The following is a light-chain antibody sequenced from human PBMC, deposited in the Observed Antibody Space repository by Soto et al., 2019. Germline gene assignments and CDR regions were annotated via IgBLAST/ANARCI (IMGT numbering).Light chain of an antibody. V-gene: IGLV2-14*01. Sequence: QSALTQPASVSGSPGQSITISCTGTSSDVGGYNYVSWYQQHPGKAPKLMIYDVSNRPSGVSNRLSGSKSGNTASLTISGLQAEDEADYYFCSYTSSSTVVFGGGTQLTVL. CDR1: SSDVGGYNY. CDR2: DVS. J-gene: IGLJ2*01. CDR3: CSYTSSSTVV.